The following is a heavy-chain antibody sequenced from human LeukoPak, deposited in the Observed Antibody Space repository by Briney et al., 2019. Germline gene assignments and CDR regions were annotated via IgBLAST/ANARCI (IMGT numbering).Heavy chain of an antibody. D-gene: IGHD3-16*02. V-gene: IGHV4-30-2*01. CDR2: IYHSGST. CDR3: ARGFGGVIVIPYYFDY. CDR1: GGSISSGGYS. Sequence: SQTLSLTCAVSGGSISSGGYSWSWIRQPPGTGLEWIGYIYHSGSTYYNPSLKSRVTISVDRSKNQFSLKLSSVTAADTAVYYCARGFGGVIVIPYYFDYGGQGTLVTVSS. J-gene: IGHJ4*02.